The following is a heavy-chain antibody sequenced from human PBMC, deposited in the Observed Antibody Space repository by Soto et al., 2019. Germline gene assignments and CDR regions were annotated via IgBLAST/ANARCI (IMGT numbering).Heavy chain of an antibody. CDR3: AREYSSGWPDYRYYYYGMDV. CDR1: GGTFSSYA. V-gene: IGHV1-69*13. D-gene: IGHD6-19*01. J-gene: IGHJ6*02. CDR2: IIPIFGTA. Sequence: GASVKVSCKASGGTFSSYAISWVRQAPGHGLEWMGGIIPIFGTANYAQKFQGRVTITADESTSTAYMELSSLRSEDTAVYYCAREYSSGWPDYRYYYYGMDVWGQGTTVTVSS.